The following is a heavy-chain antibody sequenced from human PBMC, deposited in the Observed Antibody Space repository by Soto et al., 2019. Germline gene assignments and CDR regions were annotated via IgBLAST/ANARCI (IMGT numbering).Heavy chain of an antibody. Sequence: EVQLLESGGGLVQPGGSLRLSCEASGFTFSSYAMSWVRQAPGKGLEWVSAISGSGGSTYYADSVKGRFTISRDNSKNTLYLQMNSLRAEGTAVYYCATGRGVNFYYGMDVWGQGTTVTVSS. J-gene: IGHJ6*02. V-gene: IGHV3-23*01. CDR1: GFTFSSYA. CDR3: ATGRGVNFYYGMDV. D-gene: IGHD3-10*01. CDR2: ISGSGGST.